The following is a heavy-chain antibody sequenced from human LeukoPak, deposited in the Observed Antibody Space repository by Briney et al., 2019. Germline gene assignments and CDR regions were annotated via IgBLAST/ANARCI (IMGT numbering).Heavy chain of an antibody. CDR3: AKDGLYYDGSAHVYYFDY. V-gene: IGHV3-23*01. CDR1: GFTFSGYA. J-gene: IGHJ4*02. CDR2: ITGSGDYT. D-gene: IGHD3-22*01. Sequence: GGSLRLSCAASGFTFSGYAMTLVRQAPGKGLEWVSSITGSGDYTYYIDSVKGRFTISRDNSKNILYLQMNSLRGEDTALYYCAKDGLYYDGSAHVYYFDYWGQGTLLAVSS.